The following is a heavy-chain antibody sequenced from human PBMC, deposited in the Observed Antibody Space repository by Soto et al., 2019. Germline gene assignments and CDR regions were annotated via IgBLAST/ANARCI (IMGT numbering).Heavy chain of an antibody. CDR1: GSAITRYY. D-gene: IGHD6-19*01. J-gene: IGHJ6*02. CDR3: ARDTSGWSLNGLDV. Sequence: QVDLVQSGAAVKKPGASVTISCKASGSAITRYYIHWVRQAPGRGLEWMGIINPGGGSASYAQKFQDRVTIDKDTSTGTVYMDLRSLRTEDTAVYYCARDTSGWSLNGLDVCGQGTTVNVSS. V-gene: IGHV1-46*01. CDR2: INPGGGSA.